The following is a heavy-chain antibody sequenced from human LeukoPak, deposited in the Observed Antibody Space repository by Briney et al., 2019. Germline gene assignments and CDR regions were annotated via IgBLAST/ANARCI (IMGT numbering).Heavy chain of an antibody. Sequence: ASVKVSCKASGYTFTGYYMHWVRQAPGQGLEWMGWINPNSGGTNYAQKFQGRVTMTRDTSISTAYMELSRLRSDDTAVYYCATIGRGYSLHPHFDYWGQGTLVTVSS. V-gene: IGHV1-2*02. D-gene: IGHD6-13*01. CDR2: INPNSGGT. CDR3: ATIGRGYSLHPHFDY. CDR1: GYTFTGYY. J-gene: IGHJ4*02.